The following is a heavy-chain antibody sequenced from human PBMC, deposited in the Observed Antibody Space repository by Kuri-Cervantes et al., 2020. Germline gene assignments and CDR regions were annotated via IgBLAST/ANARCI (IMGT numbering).Heavy chain of an antibody. J-gene: IGHJ4*02. Sequence: ASVKVSCKASGYTFTSYYMHWVRQAPGQGLEWMGWINTNTGNPTYAQGFTGRFVFSLDTSVSTAYLQISSLEAEDTAVYYCARLALGSGSYEDPYFDYWGQGTLVTVSS. CDR3: ARLALGSGSYEDPYFDY. D-gene: IGHD3-10*01. V-gene: IGHV7-4-1*02. CDR1: GYTFTSYY. CDR2: INTNTGNP.